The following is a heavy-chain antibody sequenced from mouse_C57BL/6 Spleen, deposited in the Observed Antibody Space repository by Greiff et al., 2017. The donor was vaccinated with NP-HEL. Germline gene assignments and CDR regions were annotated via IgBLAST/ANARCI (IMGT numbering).Heavy chain of an antibody. D-gene: IGHD2-3*01. CDR3: ARGGDGYYFYAMDY. V-gene: IGHV3-6*01. CDR2: ISYDGSN. J-gene: IGHJ4*01. CDR1: GYSITSGYY. Sequence: DVKLQESGPGLVKPSQSLSLTCSVTGYSITSGYYWNWIRQFPGNKLEWMGYISYDGSNNYNPSLKNRISITRDTSKNQFFLKLNSVTTEDTATYYCARGGDGYYFYAMDYWGQGTSVTVSS.